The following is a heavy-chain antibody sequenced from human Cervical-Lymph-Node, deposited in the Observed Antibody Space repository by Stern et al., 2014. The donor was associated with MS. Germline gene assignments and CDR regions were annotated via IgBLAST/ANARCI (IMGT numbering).Heavy chain of an antibody. J-gene: IGHJ5*02. CDR2: INAGNGNT. CDR3: ARDNSSSWYNNWFDP. CDR1: GYTFTSYA. Sequence: QVQLVQSGAEVKKPGASVKVSCKASGYTFTSYAMHWVRQAPGQRLEWMGWINAGNGNTKYSQKFQGRVTITRDTSASTAYMELSSLRSEDTAVYYCARDNSSSWYNNWFDPWGQGTLVTVSS. V-gene: IGHV1-3*01. D-gene: IGHD6-13*01.